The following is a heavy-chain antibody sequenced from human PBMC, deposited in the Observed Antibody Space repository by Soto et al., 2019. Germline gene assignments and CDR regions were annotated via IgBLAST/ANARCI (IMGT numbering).Heavy chain of an antibody. J-gene: IGHJ4*02. CDR3: ARGRIGFDD. CDR2: INHSGRT. V-gene: IGHV4-34*01. CDR1: GGSFSGYY. Sequence: SETLSLTCAVYGGSFSGYYWSWIRQPPGKVLDLIGEINHSGRTNYNPSLKSRVTISVDTSKNQFSLKLSSVTAADTAVYYCARGRIGFDDWGQGTLVNVSS.